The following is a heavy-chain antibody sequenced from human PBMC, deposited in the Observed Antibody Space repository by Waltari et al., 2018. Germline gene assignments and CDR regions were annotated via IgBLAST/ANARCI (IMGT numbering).Heavy chain of an antibody. CDR3: ATLKDSSIFDY. J-gene: IGHJ4*02. CDR1: GGTFSSYA. D-gene: IGHD6-13*01. CDR2: MNPNSGNT. V-gene: IGHV1-8*03. Sequence: QVQLVQSGAEVKKPGSSVKVSCKASGGTFSSYAISWVRQAPGQGLEWMGWMNPNSGNTGYAQKCKGRVTITSNTSISTAYMRLSSLRSEDTAVYYCATLKDSSIFDYWGQGTLVTVSS.